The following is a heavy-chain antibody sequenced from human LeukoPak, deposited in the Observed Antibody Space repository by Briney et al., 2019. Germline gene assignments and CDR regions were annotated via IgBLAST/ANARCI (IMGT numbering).Heavy chain of an antibody. CDR1: GFTFSSYA. J-gene: IGHJ4*02. CDR3: ARRGGYHYYFDY. V-gene: IGHV3-23*01. CDR2: ISGSGGST. Sequence: GGSLRLSCAGSGFTFSSYAMSWVRQAPGKGLEWVSAISGSGGSTYYADSVKGRFTISRDNSKNTLYLQMNSPRAEDTAVYYCARRGGYHYYFDYWGQGTLVTVSS. D-gene: IGHD3-16*01.